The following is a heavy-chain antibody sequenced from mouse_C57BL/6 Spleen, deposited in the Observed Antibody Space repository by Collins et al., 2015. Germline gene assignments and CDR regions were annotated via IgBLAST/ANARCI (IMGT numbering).Heavy chain of an antibody. D-gene: IGHD4-1*01. V-gene: IGHV1-82*01. CDR1: GYAFSSSW. CDR3: AAPGTPIAY. CDR2: IYPGDGDT. J-gene: IGHJ3*01. Sequence: QVQLQQSGAELMKPGASVKLSCKASGYAFSSSWMNWVKQRPGKGLEWIGRIYPGDGDTNYNGKFKGKATLTADKSSSTAYMQLSSLTSEDSAVYFCAAPGTPIAYWGQGTLVTVSA.